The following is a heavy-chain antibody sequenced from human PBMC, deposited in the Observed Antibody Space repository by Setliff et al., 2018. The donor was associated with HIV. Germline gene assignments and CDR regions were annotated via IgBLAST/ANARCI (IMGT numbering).Heavy chain of an antibody. CDR1: GGSISSSSYY. CDR2: IYYRGST. J-gene: IGHJ6*03. Sequence: SETLSLPCTVSGGSISSSSYYWGWIRQPPGKGLQWIGSIYYRGSTYYNPSLKSRVTISVDTSKNQFSLKLRSVTAADTALYYCARGRYRSRWYASDHYYIDVWGKGTTVTSP. D-gene: IGHD6-13*01. V-gene: IGHV4-39*01. CDR3: ARGRYRSRWYASDHYYIDV.